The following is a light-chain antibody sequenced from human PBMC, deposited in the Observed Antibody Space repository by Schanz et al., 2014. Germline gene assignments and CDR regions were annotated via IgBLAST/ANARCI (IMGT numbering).Light chain of an antibody. Sequence: DIQMTQSPSTLSASVGDRVTITCRASQNIGTWLAWYQLQPGKAPTLLIYDASRLESGVPSRFSGSGSGTEFTLTVSSLQPDDFATYYCQHYNSYPWTFGQGTKVEFK. CDR1: QNIGTW. V-gene: IGKV1-5*01. J-gene: IGKJ1*01. CDR3: QHYNSYPWT. CDR2: DAS.